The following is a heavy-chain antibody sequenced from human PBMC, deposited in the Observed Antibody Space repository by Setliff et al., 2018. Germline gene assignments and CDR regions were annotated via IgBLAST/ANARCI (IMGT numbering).Heavy chain of an antibody. CDR2: INWSGGST. J-gene: IGHJ4*02. Sequence: PGGSLRLSCAASGFTFDDYGMSWVRQAPGKGLEWVSGINWSGGSTGYADSVKGRFTISRDGSKNTMYLQMNSLRAEDTAVYYCAKDLITTTVPEWLLYTPTTYFDYWGQGTLVTVSS. CDR3: AKDLITTTVPEWLLYTPTTYFDY. CDR1: GFTFDDYG. V-gene: IGHV3-20*04. D-gene: IGHD3-3*01.